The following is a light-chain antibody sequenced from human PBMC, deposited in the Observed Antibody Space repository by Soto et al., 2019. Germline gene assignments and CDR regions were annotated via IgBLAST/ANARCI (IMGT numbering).Light chain of an antibody. V-gene: IGKV3-20*01. CDR1: QSVSQY. Sequence: EIVLTQSPGTLSWSLGERATLSCRASQSVSQYLAWYQQKPGQAPRLLIYGASSRANGIPDRFSGTGSGTDFTLTINGLEPDDFAVYYCLQYATSVRLTLGPGTYVDI. CDR3: LQYATSVRLT. J-gene: IGKJ3*01. CDR2: GAS.